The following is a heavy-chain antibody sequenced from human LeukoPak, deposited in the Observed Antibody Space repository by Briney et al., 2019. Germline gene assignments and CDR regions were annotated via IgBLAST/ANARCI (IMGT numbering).Heavy chain of an antibody. Sequence: SETLSLTCAVSGYSISSGYYWGWIRQPPGKRLEWIGSIYHSGSTYYNPSLKSRVTISVDTSKNQFSLKLSSVTAADTAVYYCARDMNYDSSAWFDPWGQGTLVTVSS. J-gene: IGHJ5*02. CDR1: GYSISSGYY. CDR3: ARDMNYDSSAWFDP. D-gene: IGHD3-22*01. V-gene: IGHV4-38-2*02. CDR2: IYHSGST.